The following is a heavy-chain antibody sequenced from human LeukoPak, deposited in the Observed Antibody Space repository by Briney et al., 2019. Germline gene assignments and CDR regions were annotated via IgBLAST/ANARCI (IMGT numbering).Heavy chain of an antibody. V-gene: IGHV3-69-1*02. J-gene: IGHJ4*02. CDR1: GFTVSSNY. CDR3: AGESIAVAGAPFDY. Sequence: GGSLRLSCAASGFTVSSNYMSWVRQAPGKGLEWVSYISSGSTIYDADSVKGRFTISRDNAKNSLYLQMNSLRAEDTAVYYCAGESIAVAGAPFDYWGQGTLVTVSS. CDR2: ISSGSTI. D-gene: IGHD6-19*01.